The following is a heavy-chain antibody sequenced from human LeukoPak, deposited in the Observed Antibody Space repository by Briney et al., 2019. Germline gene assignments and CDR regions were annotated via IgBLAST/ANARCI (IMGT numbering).Heavy chain of an antibody. J-gene: IGHJ4*02. CDR2: ISGSGDNT. D-gene: IGHD5-12*01. V-gene: IGHV3-23*01. Sequence: GGSLRLSCAASGFTFSSCAMSWVRQAPGKGLEWVSIISGSGDNTYYADSVKGRFTISRDNSKNTLYLQMNSLRAEDTAVYYCAKDDSTYSGYDYGGFDYWGQGTLVTVSS. CDR3: AKDDSTYSGYDYGGFDY. CDR1: GFTFSSCA.